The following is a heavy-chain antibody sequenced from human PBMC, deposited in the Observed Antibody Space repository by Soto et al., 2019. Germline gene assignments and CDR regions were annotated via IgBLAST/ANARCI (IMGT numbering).Heavy chain of an antibody. CDR3: AKEGDNVEMATMDFDY. Sequence: GGSLRLSCAASGFTFSSYAMSWVRQAPGKGLEWVSAISGSGGSTYYADSVKGRFTISRDNSKNTLYLQMNSLRAEDTAVYYCAKEGDNVEMATMDFDYWGQGTLVTVYS. D-gene: IGHD5-12*01. CDR1: GFTFSSYA. CDR2: ISGSGGST. J-gene: IGHJ4*02. V-gene: IGHV3-23*01.